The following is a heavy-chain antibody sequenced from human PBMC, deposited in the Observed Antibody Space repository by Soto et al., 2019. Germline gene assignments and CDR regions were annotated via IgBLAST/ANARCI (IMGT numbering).Heavy chain of an antibody. V-gene: IGHV4-59*11. D-gene: IGHD7-27*01. J-gene: IGHJ4*02. CDR1: GGSISNHY. CDR2: IYYNGNT. Sequence: QVQLQGSGPGLVKPSETLSLTCSVSGGSISNHYWSWIRQPPGKGLEWIGYIYYNGNTNYNPSLKSRVTMSVDTSRNQISLKLTTVTAADTAVYYWTRANWYSEYWGQGTLVTVSS. CDR3: TRANWYSEY.